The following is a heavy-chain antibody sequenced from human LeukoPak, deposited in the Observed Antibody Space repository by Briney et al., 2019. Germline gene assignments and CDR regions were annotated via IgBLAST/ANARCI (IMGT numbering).Heavy chain of an antibody. Sequence: KTGGSLRLSCAASGFTFSSYSMNWVRQAPGKGLEWVSSISSSSSCIYYADSVKGRFTISRDNAKNSLYLQMNSLRAEDTAVYYCARDGGRIAAAGTQIPRFDYWGQGTLVTVSS. J-gene: IGHJ4*02. V-gene: IGHV3-21*01. CDR2: ISSSSSCI. CDR1: GFTFSSYS. D-gene: IGHD6-13*01. CDR3: ARDGGRIAAAGTQIPRFDY.